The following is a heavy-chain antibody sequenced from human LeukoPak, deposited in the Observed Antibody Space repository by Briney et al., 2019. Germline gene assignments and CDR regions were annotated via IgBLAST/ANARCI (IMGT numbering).Heavy chain of an antibody. CDR1: GFTFSSYW. CDR3: ARTYYDILTGYNPYFDY. Sequence: PGGSLRLSCAASGFTFSSYWMNWVRQAPGKGLEWVANIKQDGSEKYYVDSVKGRFTISRDNAKNSLYLQMNSLRAEDTAVYYCARTYYDILTGYNPYFDYWGQGILVTVSS. J-gene: IGHJ4*02. CDR2: IKQDGSEK. V-gene: IGHV3-7*01. D-gene: IGHD3-9*01.